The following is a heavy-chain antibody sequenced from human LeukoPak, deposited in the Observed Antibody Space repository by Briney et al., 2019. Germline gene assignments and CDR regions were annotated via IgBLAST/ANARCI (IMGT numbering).Heavy chain of an antibody. CDR1: GFTFLSYG. D-gene: IGHD4-23*01. J-gene: IGHJ4*02. V-gene: IGHV3-30*18. CDR3: AKDLGGNSAY. Sequence: GGSLRLSCEASGFTFLSYGMHWVRQAPGKGLEWVAVISYDGSNKYYADSVKGRFTISRDNSKNTLYLQMNSLRAEDTAVYYCAKDLGGNSAYWGQGTLVTVSS. CDR2: ISYDGSNK.